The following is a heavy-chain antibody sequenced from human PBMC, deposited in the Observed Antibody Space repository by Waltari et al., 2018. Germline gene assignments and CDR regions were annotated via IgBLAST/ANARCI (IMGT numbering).Heavy chain of an antibody. CDR3: ARAYPMGTNWFDP. CDR2: FYPSGST. Sequence: QLQLQESGSGLVKPSQTLSLTCAVSGGSISSGGYSWSWIRQPPGKGLDWIGYFYPSGSTSYNPSLKSRVTISVDRSKNQFSLKLSSVTAADTAVYYCARAYPMGTNWFDPWGQGTLVTVSS. V-gene: IGHV4-30-2*01. D-gene: IGHD7-27*01. J-gene: IGHJ5*02. CDR1: GGSISSGGYS.